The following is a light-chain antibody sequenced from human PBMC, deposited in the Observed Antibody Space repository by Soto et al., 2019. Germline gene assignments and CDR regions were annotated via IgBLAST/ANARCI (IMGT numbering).Light chain of an antibody. CDR3: GTWDSSLSASYV. V-gene: IGLV1-51*01. CDR2: DNN. J-gene: IGLJ1*01. CDR1: SSNIGNNY. Sequence: QSVLTQPPSVSAAPGQKVTISCSGSSSNIGNNYVSWYQQLPGTAPKLLIYDNNKRPSGIPDRFSGSKSGTSATLGITGLQTGDEADYCCGTWDSSLSASYVFGTGTKVTVL.